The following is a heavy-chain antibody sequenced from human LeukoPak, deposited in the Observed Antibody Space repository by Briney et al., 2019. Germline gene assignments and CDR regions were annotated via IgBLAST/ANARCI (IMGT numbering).Heavy chain of an antibody. CDR2: INHSGST. CDR1: GGSFSGYY. J-gene: IGHJ5*02. D-gene: IGHD5-12*01. CDR3: ARFRSVSSGYAKWRNWFDP. V-gene: IGHV4-34*01. Sequence: SETLSLTCAVYGGSFSGYYWSWIRQPPGKGLEWIGEINHSGSTNYNPSLKSRVTISVDTSKNQFSLKPSSVTAADTAVYYCARFRSVSSGYAKWRNWFDPWGQGTLVTVSS.